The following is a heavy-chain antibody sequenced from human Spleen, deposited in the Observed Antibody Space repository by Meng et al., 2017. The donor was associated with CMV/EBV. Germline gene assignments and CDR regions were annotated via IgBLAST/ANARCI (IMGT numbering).Heavy chain of an antibody. Sequence: SVKVSCKASGGTFSSYAISWVRQAPGQGLEWMGGIIPIFGTANYAQKFQGRVTITTDESTSTAYMELSSLRSEDTAVYYCARGRSGGDCYSCAFDIWGQGTMVTVSS. CDR3: ARGRSGGDCYSCAFDI. V-gene: IGHV1-69*05. CDR1: GGTFSSYA. D-gene: IGHD2-21*01. J-gene: IGHJ3*02. CDR2: IIPIFGTA.